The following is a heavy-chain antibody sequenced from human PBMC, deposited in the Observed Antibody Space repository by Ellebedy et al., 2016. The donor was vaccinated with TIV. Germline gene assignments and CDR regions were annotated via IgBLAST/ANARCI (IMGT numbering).Heavy chain of an antibody. CDR1: GGSFLGYY. Sequence: GSLRLSXTVHGGSFLGYYWSWIRQSPGKGLQWIGEINPSGGTNYTTSLKSRLTMSIDTSKRQISLNLKSATAADTAVYYCARDLGEFGLDVWGQGTTVTVSS. CDR3: ARDLGEFGLDV. D-gene: IGHD3-10*01. CDR2: INPSGGT. V-gene: IGHV4-34*10. J-gene: IGHJ6*02.